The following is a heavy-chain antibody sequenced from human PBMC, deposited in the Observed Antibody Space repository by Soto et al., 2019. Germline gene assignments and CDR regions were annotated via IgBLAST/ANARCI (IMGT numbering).Heavy chain of an antibody. V-gene: IGHV1-18*01. Sequence: QVQLVQSGAEVTKPGASVKVSCKASGYTFTSYGISWVRQAPGQGLECIGWISAYNGNTKYAQKLQGRVTMTTDTSTSTAYMELRSLRSDDTAVYYCARDRDDSLWVGDPPLGKIDYWGQGTLVTVSS. CDR1: GYTFTSYG. CDR2: ISAYNGNT. D-gene: IGHD3-10*01. CDR3: ARDRDDSLWVGDPPLGKIDY. J-gene: IGHJ4*02.